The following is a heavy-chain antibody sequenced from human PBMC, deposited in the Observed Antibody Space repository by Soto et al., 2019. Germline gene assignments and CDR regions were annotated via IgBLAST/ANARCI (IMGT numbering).Heavy chain of an antibody. Sequence: SETLSLTCAVYGGSFSGYYWSWIRQPPGKGLEWIGEINHSGSTNYNPSLKSRVTISVDTSKNQFSLKLSSVTAADTAVYYCATKRRRDYDILTGYYFDYWGQGTLVTSPQ. CDR2: INHSGST. J-gene: IGHJ4*02. V-gene: IGHV4-34*01. CDR3: ATKRRRDYDILTGYYFDY. CDR1: GGSFSGYY. D-gene: IGHD3-9*01.